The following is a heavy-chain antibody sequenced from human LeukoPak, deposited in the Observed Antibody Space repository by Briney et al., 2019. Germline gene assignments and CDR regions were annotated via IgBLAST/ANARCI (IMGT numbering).Heavy chain of an antibody. CDR1: DGSFSGYY. D-gene: IGHD3-3*01. CDR2: INHSGST. V-gene: IGHV4-34*01. Sequence: SETLSLTCAVYDGSFSGYYWSWIRQPPGKGLEWIGEINHSGSTNYNPSLKSRVTISLDTSKSQFSLKVRYVTAADTAMYYCARGYDFWSDYYFDYWGQGTLVTVSS. J-gene: IGHJ4*02. CDR3: ARGYDFWSDYYFDY.